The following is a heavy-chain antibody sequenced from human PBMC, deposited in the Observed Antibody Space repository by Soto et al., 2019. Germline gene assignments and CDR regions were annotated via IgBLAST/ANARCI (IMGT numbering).Heavy chain of an antibody. CDR3: ARDLVVAAAVGVCDY. Sequence: SETLSLTCAVSGYSISSGYYWGWIRQPPGKGLEWIGSIYHSGSTYYNPSLKSRVTISVDTSKNQISLKLSSVTAADTAVYYCARDLVVAAAVGVCDYWGRGTRVTAPQ. CDR1: GYSISSGYY. CDR2: IYHSGST. V-gene: IGHV4-38-2*02. D-gene: IGHD2-2*01. J-gene: IGHJ4*02.